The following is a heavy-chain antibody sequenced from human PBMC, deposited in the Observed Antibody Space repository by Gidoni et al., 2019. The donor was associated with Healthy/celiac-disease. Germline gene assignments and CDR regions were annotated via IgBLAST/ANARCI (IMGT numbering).Heavy chain of an antibody. J-gene: IGHJ2*01. CDR1: GGSISSYY. CDR3: ATGIGTDWYFDL. Sequence: QVQLQESGPGLVKPSETLSLTCTVSGGSISSYYWSWIRQPPGKGLEWIGYIYYSGSTNYNPSLKSRVNISVDPSKNQFSLKLSSVTAADTAVYYCATGIGTDWYFDLWGRGTLVTVSS. D-gene: IGHD1-1*01. V-gene: IGHV4-59*01. CDR2: IYYSGST.